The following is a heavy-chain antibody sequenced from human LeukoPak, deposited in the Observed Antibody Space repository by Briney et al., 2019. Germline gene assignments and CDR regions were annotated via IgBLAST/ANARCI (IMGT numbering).Heavy chain of an antibody. Sequence: PGGSLRLSCAASGFTFSSYAISWVRQAPGKGLEWVSAISGSGGSTYYADSVKGRFTISRDNSKNTLYLQMNSLRAEDTAVYYCAKDMYSSGWYGFDYWGQGTLVTVSS. J-gene: IGHJ4*02. CDR2: ISGSGGST. CDR3: AKDMYSSGWYGFDY. D-gene: IGHD6-19*01. CDR1: GFTFSSYA. V-gene: IGHV3-23*01.